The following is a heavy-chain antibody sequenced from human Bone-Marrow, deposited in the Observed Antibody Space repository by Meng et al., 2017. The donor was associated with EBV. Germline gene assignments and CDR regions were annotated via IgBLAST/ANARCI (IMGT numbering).Heavy chain of an antibody. D-gene: IGHD4-17*01. CDR3: VRGYDYGDYVDY. Sequence: QFQGLGPGLVNPSETLSLICTVSGASITTPNYYWGWIRQPPGKGLEWIGTFYSVTTTFYNPSLRSRLAISVDTSKNQFSLRLTSLTAADTAVYYCVRGYDYGDYVDYWGQGTLVTVSS. V-gene: IGHV4-39*07. J-gene: IGHJ4*02. CDR1: GASITTPNYY. CDR2: FYSVTTT.